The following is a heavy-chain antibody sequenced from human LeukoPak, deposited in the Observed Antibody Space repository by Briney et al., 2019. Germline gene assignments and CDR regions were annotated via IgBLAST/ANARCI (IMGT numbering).Heavy chain of an antibody. CDR2: INSDGSIT. CDR3: ARDYNWNPPDY. D-gene: IGHD1-1*01. J-gene: IGHJ4*02. CDR1: GFTFSSHW. Sequence: GGSLRLSCAASGFTFSSHWMHWVRQAPGKGLVWVSRINSDGSITTYADSAQGRFTISRDNAKNMLYLQMNSLRVEDTAVYYCARDYNWNPPDYWGQGTLVTVSS. V-gene: IGHV3-74*01.